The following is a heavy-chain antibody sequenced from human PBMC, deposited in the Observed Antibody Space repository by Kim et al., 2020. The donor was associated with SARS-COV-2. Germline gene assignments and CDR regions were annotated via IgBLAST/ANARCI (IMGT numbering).Heavy chain of an antibody. CDR3: AREPFASPWDY. CDR2: INEDGSYT. D-gene: IGHD3-3*02. Sequence: GGSLRLSCVVSGFSMNAYHMVWVRQAPGRGLEWVATINEDGSYTGYVGSVKGRFIISRDNAGNSLYVQMNNLRVEDTAVYYCAREPFASPWDYWGQGTQVTVSS. J-gene: IGHJ4*02. V-gene: IGHV3-7*01. CDR1: GFSMNAYH.